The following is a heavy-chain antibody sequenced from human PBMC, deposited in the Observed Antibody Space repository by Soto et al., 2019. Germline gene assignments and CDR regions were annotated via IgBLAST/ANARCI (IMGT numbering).Heavy chain of an antibody. CDR3: ASRDIVVVPAANRRSYYYMDV. J-gene: IGHJ6*03. V-gene: IGHV3-48*01. D-gene: IGHD2-2*01. CDR2: ISSSSSTI. CDR1: GFTFISYS. Sequence: PGGSLRLSCAASGFTFISYSMNWVRQAPGKGLEWVSYISSSSSTIYYADSVKGRFTISRDNAKNSLYLQMNSLRAEDTAVYYCASRDIVVVPAANRRSYYYMDVWGKGTTVTVSS.